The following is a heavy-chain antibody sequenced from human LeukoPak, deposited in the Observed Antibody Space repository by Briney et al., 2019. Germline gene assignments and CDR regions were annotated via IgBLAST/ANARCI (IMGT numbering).Heavy chain of an antibody. J-gene: IGHJ5*02. CDR2: VNEDRSQK. CDR3: ARGKGWIDP. Sequence: GGSLRLSCAASGFTFTKNWMSWFRQAPGKGLEWAGNVNEDRSQKNYVDSVKGRFTISRDNAKNSVYLQMNNLRVEEMAVYYCARGKGWIDPWGQGTLVTVSS. V-gene: IGHV3-7*01. CDR1: GFTFTKNW.